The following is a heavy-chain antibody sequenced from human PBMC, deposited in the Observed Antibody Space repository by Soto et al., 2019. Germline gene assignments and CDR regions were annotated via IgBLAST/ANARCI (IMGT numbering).Heavy chain of an antibody. CDR1: GGSFSGYY. CDR2: INHSGST. CDR3: ATSTYYDFWSGYLGFDP. V-gene: IGHV4-34*01. J-gene: IGHJ5*02. D-gene: IGHD3-3*01. Sequence: SETLSLTCAVNGGSFSGYYWSWIRQPPGKGLEWIGEINHSGSTNYNPSLKSRVTISVDTSKNQFSLKLSSVTAADTAVYYCATSTYYDFWSGYLGFDPWGQGTLVTGSS.